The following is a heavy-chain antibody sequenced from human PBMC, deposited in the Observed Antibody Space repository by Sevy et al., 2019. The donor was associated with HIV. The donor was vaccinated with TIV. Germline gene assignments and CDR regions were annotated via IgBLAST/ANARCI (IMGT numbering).Heavy chain of an antibody. CDR1: GFSLRTSW. CDR2: INQDGSQK. Sequence: GGSLRLSCAASGFSLRTSWMSWVRQAPGKGLEWVVYINQDGSQKSYVDSVKGRFTISRDNSKNSLFLQMNSLRAEDTAVYYCARAGPLGDLDHFDRWGQGTLVTVSS. CDR3: ARAGPLGDLDHFDR. D-gene: IGHD2-21*01. V-gene: IGHV3-7*03. J-gene: IGHJ4*02.